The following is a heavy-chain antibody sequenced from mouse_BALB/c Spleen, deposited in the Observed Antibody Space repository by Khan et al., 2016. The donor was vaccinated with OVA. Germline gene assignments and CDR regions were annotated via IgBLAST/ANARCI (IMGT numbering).Heavy chain of an antibody. CDR1: GFTFSSYS. D-gene: IGHD4-1*01. Sequence: EVELVESGGDLVKPGGSLKLSCAASGFTFSSYSMSWVRQTPDKRLEWVASISSGGDYTYYPDSVTGRFTISRDNAKNTLYLQMGDLKTEDTAMYYCADHLTGSFAYWGQGTLVTVSA. V-gene: IGHV5-6*01. CDR3: ADHLTGSFAY. J-gene: IGHJ3*01. CDR2: ISSGGDYT.